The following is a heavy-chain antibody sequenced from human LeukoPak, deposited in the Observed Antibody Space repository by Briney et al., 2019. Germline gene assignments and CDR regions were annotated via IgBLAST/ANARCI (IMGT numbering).Heavy chain of an antibody. CDR1: GGSISSGGYY. Sequence: SETLSLTCTVSGGSISSGGYYWSWIRQPPGKGLEWIGYIYHSGSTYYNPSLKSRVTISVDRSKNQFSLKLSSVTAADTAVYYCARLSVPAVTGAFDIRGQGTMVTVSS. D-gene: IGHD2-2*01. CDR3: ARLSVPAVTGAFDI. J-gene: IGHJ3*02. V-gene: IGHV4-30-2*01. CDR2: IYHSGST.